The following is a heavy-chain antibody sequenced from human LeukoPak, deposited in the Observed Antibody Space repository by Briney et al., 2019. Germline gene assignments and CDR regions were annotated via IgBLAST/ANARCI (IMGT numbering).Heavy chain of an antibody. CDR2: INPNSGDT. CDR1: GYTFTGSY. V-gene: IGHV1-2*02. CDR3: ARARALDY. J-gene: IGHJ4*02. Sequence: ASVKVSCKASGYTFTGSYIYCVRQAPGQGLEWMGWINPNSGDTNYVQRFQGRVTMTRDTSINTAYMELSRLRSDDTAMYHCARARALDYWGQGTLVTVSS.